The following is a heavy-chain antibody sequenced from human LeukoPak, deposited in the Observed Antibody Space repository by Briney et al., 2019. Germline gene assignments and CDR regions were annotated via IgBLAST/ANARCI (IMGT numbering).Heavy chain of an antibody. CDR2: ISGSGGTT. CDR3: AKDREGLSSGYDLEYFDY. D-gene: IGHD5-12*01. V-gene: IGHV3-23*01. Sequence: GGSLRLSCAASGFTFSSYAMSWVRQAPGKGLEWVSAISGSGGTTYYADSVKGRFTISRDNSKNTLFLQMNSLRAEDTAIYYCAKDREGLSSGYDLEYFDYWGQGTLVTVSS. J-gene: IGHJ4*02. CDR1: GFTFSSYA.